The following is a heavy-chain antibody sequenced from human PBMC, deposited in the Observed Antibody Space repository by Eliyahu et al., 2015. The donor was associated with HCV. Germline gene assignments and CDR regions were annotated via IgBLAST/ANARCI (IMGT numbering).Heavy chain of an antibody. Sequence: QVQLQESGPGLVKPSETLSLTCTVSGGSIXTYXWSWXRQPPGKGLEWIGYIHYSGSTNYNPSLKSRVTMSVDTSKSQFSLNLTSVTAADTAMYYCASGGGGIAVTGTGGWFDPWGQGTLVTVSS. D-gene: IGHD6-19*01. CDR1: GGSIXTYX. CDR2: IHYSGST. J-gene: IGHJ5*02. V-gene: IGHV4-59*01. CDR3: ASGGGGIAVTGTGGWFDP.